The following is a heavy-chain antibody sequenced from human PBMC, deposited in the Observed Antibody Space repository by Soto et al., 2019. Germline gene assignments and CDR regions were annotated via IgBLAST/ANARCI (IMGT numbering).Heavy chain of an antibody. D-gene: IGHD4-17*01. CDR3: ASASYGDPVDY. V-gene: IGHV3-33*01. CDR1: GFTFSSYG. Sequence: QVQRVESGGGVVQPGRSLRLSCAASGFTFSSYGMHWVRQAPGKGLEWVAVIWYDGSDKYYADSVKGRFTIARDNSKNARYLQIIRLRVQVTAVYYCASASYGDPVDYWGQGTLVTVSS. CDR2: IWYDGSDK. J-gene: IGHJ4*02.